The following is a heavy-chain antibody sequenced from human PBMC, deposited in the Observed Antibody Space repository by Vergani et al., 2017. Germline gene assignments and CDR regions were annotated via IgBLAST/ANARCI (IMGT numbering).Heavy chain of an antibody. Sequence: EVQLVESGGGLVKPGGSLRLSCAASGFTFSNAWMSWVRQAPGKGLEWVGRIKSKTDGGTTDYAAPVKGRFTISRDDSKNTLYLQMNSLKTEDTAVYYCTTDIDPRLVVVPAAILLRWFDPWGQGTLVTVSS. V-gene: IGHV3-15*01. CDR2: IKSKTDGGTT. CDR3: TTDIDPRLVVVPAAILLRWFDP. J-gene: IGHJ5*02. D-gene: IGHD2-2*01. CDR1: GFTFSNAW.